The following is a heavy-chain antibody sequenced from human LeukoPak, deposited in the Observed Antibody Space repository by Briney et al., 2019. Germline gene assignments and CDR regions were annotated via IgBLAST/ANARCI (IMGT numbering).Heavy chain of an antibody. CDR1: GDSISTYSYY. CDR3: ARTGRVSAAAGMDY. Sequence: PSETLSLTCSVSGDSISTYSYYWGWIRQPPGKGLEWIGSVSYSGSTYYNPSLKSRVTISVDTSKNQFSLKLSSVTAADTAVYYCARTGRVSAAAGMDYWGQGTLDTVSS. V-gene: IGHV4-39*01. CDR2: VSYSGST. J-gene: IGHJ4*02. D-gene: IGHD6-13*01.